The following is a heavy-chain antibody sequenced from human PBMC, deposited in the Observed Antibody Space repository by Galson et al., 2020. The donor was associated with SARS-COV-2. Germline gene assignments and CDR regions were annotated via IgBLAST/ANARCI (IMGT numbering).Heavy chain of an antibody. CDR2: ISYDGSNK. CDR1: GFTFSSYA. J-gene: IGHJ4*02. CDR3: ARARDGYSVRDY. Sequence: TGGSLRLSCAASGFTFSSYAMHWVRQAPGKGLEWVAVISYDGSNKYYADSVKGRFTISRDNSKNTLYLQMNSLRAEDTAVYYCARARDGYSVRDYWGQGPLVTVSS. V-gene: IGHV3-30-3*01. D-gene: IGHD4-4*01.